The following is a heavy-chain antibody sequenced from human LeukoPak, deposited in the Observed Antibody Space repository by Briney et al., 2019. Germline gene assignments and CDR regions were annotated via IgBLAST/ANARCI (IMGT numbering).Heavy chain of an antibody. CDR3: ARTYISSWYRAVAFDI. V-gene: IGHV4-59*08. CDR2: IYYSGST. D-gene: IGHD6-13*01. Sequence: SETLSLTCTVSGGSISSYYWSWIRQPPGKGLEWIGYIYYSGSTNYNPSLKSRVTISVDTSKNQFSLKLSSVTAADTAVYYCARTYISSWYRAVAFDIWGQGTMVTVSS. J-gene: IGHJ3*02. CDR1: GGSISSYY.